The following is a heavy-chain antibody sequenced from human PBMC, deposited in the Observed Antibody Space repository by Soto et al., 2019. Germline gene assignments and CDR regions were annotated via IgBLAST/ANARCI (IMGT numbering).Heavy chain of an antibody. J-gene: IGHJ4*02. Sequence: GGSLRLSCAASGFTFSNYAMHWVRQAPGKGLEWVAIISFDGSNRFYRDSVKGRFTISRDNSRNTLYLEMSSLRAEDTAVYLCAKDLSYCSGGSCYQHYGSENWGQGTLVTVSS. D-gene: IGHD2-15*01. V-gene: IGHV3-30*18. CDR1: GFTFSNYA. CDR2: ISFDGSNR. CDR3: AKDLSYCSGGSCYQHYGSEN.